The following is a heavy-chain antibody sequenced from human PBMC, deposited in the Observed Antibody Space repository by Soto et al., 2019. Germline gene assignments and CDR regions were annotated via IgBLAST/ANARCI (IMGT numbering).Heavy chain of an antibody. CDR3: ARGRAHTKNIVVVPAAFNWFDP. D-gene: IGHD2-2*01. CDR2: INHSGST. V-gene: IGHV4-34*01. J-gene: IGHJ5*02. Sequence: SETLSLTCAVYGGSFSGYYWSWIRQPPGKGLEWIGEINHSGSTNYNPSLKSRVTISVDTSKNQFSLKLSSVTAADTAVYYCARGRAHTKNIVVVPAAFNWFDPWGQGTLVTVSS. CDR1: GGSFSGYY.